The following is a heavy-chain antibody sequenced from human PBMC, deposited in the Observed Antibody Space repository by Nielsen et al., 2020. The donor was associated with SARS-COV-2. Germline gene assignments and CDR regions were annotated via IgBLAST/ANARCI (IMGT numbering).Heavy chain of an antibody. CDR3: TRDHFWSGYFAH. D-gene: IGHD3-3*02. CDR1: GFTFSSYW. J-gene: IGHJ4*02. CDR2: IKEDGREG. V-gene: IGHV3-7*03. Sequence: GESLKISCAASGFTFSSYWMSWVRQAPGKGLEWVANIKEDGREGYYVDSVKGRFTISRDNARKSLSLQMNSLRAEDTAVYYCTRDHFWSGYFAHWGQGTLVTVSS.